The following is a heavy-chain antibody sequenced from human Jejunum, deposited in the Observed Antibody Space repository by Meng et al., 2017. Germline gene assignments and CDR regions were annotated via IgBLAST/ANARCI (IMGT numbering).Heavy chain of an antibody. V-gene: IGHV4-4*02. Sequence: SETLSLTCAVSGGSISSDNLWSWVRQPPGKGLEWIGESYLSGSTYYNPSLKDRVTISLDKSRNHFSLKLGSVTAADTAVYYCARATVTRLFDYWGQGTLVT. D-gene: IGHD4-17*01. CDR2: SYLSGST. CDR3: ARATVTRLFDY. CDR1: GGSISSDNL. J-gene: IGHJ4*02.